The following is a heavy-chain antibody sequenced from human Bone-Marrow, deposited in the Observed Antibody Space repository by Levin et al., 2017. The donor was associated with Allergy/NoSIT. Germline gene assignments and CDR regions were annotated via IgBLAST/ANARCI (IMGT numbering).Heavy chain of an antibody. CDR3: ARDLGNPYDFWTGPRWFDP. J-gene: IGHJ5*02. Sequence: GESLKISCGASGFPFSEFAMHWVRQAPGKGLEWVGLISYHGREKYFADSVKGRFDISRDNSNNRLYLQMSSLRADDTAMYYCARDLGNPYDFWTGPRWFDPWGQGTLVTVSS. D-gene: IGHD3-3*01. CDR2: ISYHGREK. V-gene: IGHV3-30*09. CDR1: GFPFSEFA.